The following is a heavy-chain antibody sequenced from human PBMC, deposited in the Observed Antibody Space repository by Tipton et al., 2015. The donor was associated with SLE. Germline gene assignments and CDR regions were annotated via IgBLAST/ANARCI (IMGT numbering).Heavy chain of an antibody. Sequence: LSLTCTVSGGSIRSSSSYWGWIRQPPGKELEWIGHIYYTGTTNYSPSLKSRLTVSVDTSKNQFSLKLSSVTAADTAVYYCARTDSGGDLFVFDSWGQGTLVTVSS. CDR2: IYYTGTT. J-gene: IGHJ4*02. CDR1: GGSIRSSSSY. V-gene: IGHV4-61*05. CDR3: ARTDSGGDLFVFDS. D-gene: IGHD2-21*01.